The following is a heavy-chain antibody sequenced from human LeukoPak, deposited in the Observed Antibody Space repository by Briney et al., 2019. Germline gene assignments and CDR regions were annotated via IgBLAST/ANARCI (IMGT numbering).Heavy chain of an antibody. CDR2: IKSKTDGGTT. V-gene: IGHV3-15*01. D-gene: IGHD6-19*01. CDR3: TTEIADYYSSGDY. CDR1: GFTFSNAW. J-gene: IGHJ4*02. Sequence: GGSLRLSCAASGFTFSNAWMSWVRQAPGKGLEWVGRIKSKTDGGTTDYAAPVKGRFTISRDDSKNTLYLQMSSLKTEDTAVYYCTTEIADYYSSGDYWGQGTLVTVSS.